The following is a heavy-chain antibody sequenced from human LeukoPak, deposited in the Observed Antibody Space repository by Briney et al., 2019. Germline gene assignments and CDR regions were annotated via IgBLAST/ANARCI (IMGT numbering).Heavy chain of an antibody. V-gene: IGHV5-51*01. CDR1: GYSFASYW. Sequence: GESLKISCKGSGYSFASYWIAWVRQMPGKGLEWMGVIYPGTADITYSPSFQGQVTISADKSVSTAYLHWSSLKASDTAIYYCAMFVGATDLDDAFDIWGQGTMVTVSS. CDR3: AMFVGATDLDDAFDI. CDR2: IYPGTADI. J-gene: IGHJ3*02. D-gene: IGHD1-26*01.